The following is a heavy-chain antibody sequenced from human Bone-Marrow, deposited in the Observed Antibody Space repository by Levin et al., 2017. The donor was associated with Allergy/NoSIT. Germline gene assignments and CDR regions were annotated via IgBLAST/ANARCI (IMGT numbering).Heavy chain of an antibody. D-gene: IGHD1-26*01. CDR2: IYSGGNT. Sequence: GESLKISCAASGLTVSNNYMKWVRQAPGKGLEWVSLIYSGGNTFYADSVKGRFIISRDNSKNTLNLQMNSLRVEDTAVYYCAALTPGIVHSWGQGTLVTVSS. V-gene: IGHV3-53*01. J-gene: IGHJ4*02. CDR1: GLTVSNNY. CDR3: AALTPGIVHS.